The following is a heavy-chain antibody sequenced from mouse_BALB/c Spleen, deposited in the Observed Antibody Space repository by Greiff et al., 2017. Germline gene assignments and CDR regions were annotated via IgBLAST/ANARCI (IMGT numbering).Heavy chain of an antibody. J-gene: IGHJ1*01. Sequence: DVKLVESGGGLVKPGGSLKLSCAASGFTFSSYAMSWVRQTPEKRLEWVASISSGGSTYYPDSVKGRFTISRDNARNILYLQMSSLRSEDTAMYYCARDYYGSSWYFDVWGAGTTVTVSS. CDR1: GFTFSSYA. D-gene: IGHD1-1*01. CDR3: ARDYYGSSWYFDV. CDR2: ISSGGST. V-gene: IGHV5-6-5*01.